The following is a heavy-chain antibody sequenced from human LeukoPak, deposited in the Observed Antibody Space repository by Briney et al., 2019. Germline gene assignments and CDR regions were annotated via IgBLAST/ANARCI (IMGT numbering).Heavy chain of an antibody. CDR2: IRYDGSNK. D-gene: IGHD1-26*01. CDR1: GFTFSSYV. J-gene: IGHJ4*02. V-gene: IGHV3-30*02. Sequence: GGSLRLSCAASGFTFSSYVMHWVRQAPGKGLEWVAFIRYDGSNKYYSDSVKGRFTISRDNSKNTLYLQMNSLRAEDTAVYYCARDRGEWELLRAGYFDYWGQGTLVTVSS. CDR3: ARDRGEWELLRAGYFDY.